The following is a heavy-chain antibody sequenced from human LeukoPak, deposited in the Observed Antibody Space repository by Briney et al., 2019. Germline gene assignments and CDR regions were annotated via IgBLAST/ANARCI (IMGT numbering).Heavy chain of an antibody. CDR1: GCTFSSYA. D-gene: IGHD3-9*01. CDR3: ARVIVDYDILTG. CDR2: IIPILGIA. Sequence: GASVKVSCKASGCTFSSYAISWVRQGPGQGLEWMGRIIPILGIANYAQKFQGRVTITADKSTSTAYMELSSLRSEDTAVYYCARVIVDYDILTGWGQGTLVTVSS. J-gene: IGHJ4*02. V-gene: IGHV1-69*04.